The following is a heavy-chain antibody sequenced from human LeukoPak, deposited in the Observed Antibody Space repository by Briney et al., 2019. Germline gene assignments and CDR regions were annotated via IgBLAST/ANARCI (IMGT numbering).Heavy chain of an antibody. Sequence: SETLSLTCAVSGASISSPTYYWAWIRQPAGKALEWIGRMHITGNTNHNPSLSSRVTISLDTSKNQFSLKLNSVTAADTAAYYCARGRTTRASGFDPWGQGTLVTVSS. J-gene: IGHJ5*02. CDR1: GASISSPTYY. V-gene: IGHV4-61*02. CDR2: MHITGNT. D-gene: IGHD1-7*01. CDR3: ARGRTTRASGFDP.